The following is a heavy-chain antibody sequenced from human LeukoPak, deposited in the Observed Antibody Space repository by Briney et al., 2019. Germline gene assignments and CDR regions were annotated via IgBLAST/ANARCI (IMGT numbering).Heavy chain of an antibody. CDR2: IRSKANSYAT. CDR1: GFTFSGSA. V-gene: IGHV3-73*01. CDR3: TRASATYSSYLRGYYMDV. Sequence: GGSLRLSCAASGFTFSGSAMHWVRQASGKGLEWVGRIRSKANSYATAYAASVKGRFTISRDDSKNTAYLQMNSLKTEDTAVYYCTRASATYSSYLRGYYMDVWGKGTTVTDSS. D-gene: IGHD6-6*01. J-gene: IGHJ6*03.